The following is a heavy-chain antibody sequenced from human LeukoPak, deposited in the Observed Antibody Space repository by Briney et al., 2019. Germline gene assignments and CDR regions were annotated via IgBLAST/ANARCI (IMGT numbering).Heavy chain of an antibody. Sequence: PSETLSLTCTVSGGSISSHFWSWIRHSPEKGLEWIGHIDYSGSTNSNPPLKSRVTMSVDTSKNQFSLRLSSVTAADTAVYFCARADRSDYYSAPNAFDIWGQGTMVAVSS. D-gene: IGHD3-22*01. CDR2: IDYSGST. V-gene: IGHV4-59*11. CDR3: ARADRSDYYSAPNAFDI. J-gene: IGHJ3*02. CDR1: GGSISSHF.